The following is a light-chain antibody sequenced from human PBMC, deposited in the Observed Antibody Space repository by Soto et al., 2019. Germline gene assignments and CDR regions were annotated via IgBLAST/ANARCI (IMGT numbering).Light chain of an antibody. J-gene: IGLJ1*01. CDR3: CSYAGSYTHV. CDR1: SSDIGGYNY. CDR2: DVI. Sequence: QSVLTQPRSVSGSPGQSVTISCTGTSSDIGGYNYVSWYQQHPGKAPKLMIYDVIKRPSGVPDRFSGSKSGNTASLTIYGLQAEEEADYYCCSYAGSYTHVFGSGTKLTVL. V-gene: IGLV2-11*01.